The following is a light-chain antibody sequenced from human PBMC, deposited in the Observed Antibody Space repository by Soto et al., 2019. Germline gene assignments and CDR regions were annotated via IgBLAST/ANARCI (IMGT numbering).Light chain of an antibody. CDR2: GAS. Sequence: EIVLTQSPGTLSVSPGDRVTLSCRASQSISINLAWYQHKPGQAPRLLIHGASTRATGVPARISGSGSGTEFTLTISSLQSEDFAVYYCQQYNNWPITFGQGTRREIK. J-gene: IGKJ5*01. V-gene: IGKV3D-15*01. CDR3: QQYNNWPIT. CDR1: QSISIN.